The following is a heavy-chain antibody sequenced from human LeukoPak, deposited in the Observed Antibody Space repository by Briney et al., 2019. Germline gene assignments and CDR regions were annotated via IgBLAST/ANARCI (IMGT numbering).Heavy chain of an antibody. CDR1: GGTFSSYA. Sequence: GASVKVFCKASGGTFSSYAISWVRQAPGQGLEWMGRIIPILGIANYAQKFQGRVTITADKSTSTAYMELSSLRSEDTAVYYCARDILDTAMVFDYWGQGTLVTVSS. CDR2: IIPILGIA. CDR3: ARDILDTAMVFDY. J-gene: IGHJ4*02. V-gene: IGHV1-69*04. D-gene: IGHD5-18*01.